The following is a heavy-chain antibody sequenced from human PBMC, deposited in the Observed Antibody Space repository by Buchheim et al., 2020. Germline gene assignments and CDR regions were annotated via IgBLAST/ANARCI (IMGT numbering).Heavy chain of an antibody. V-gene: IGHV2-5*02. J-gene: IGHJ4*02. CDR1: GFSLTTGGVG. D-gene: IGHD6-19*01. CDR2: IYWDDDK. CDR3: AHRGLSAGYSSGWDGGYFDY. Sequence: QITLKESGPTLVESTQTLTLTCTFSGFSLTTGGVGVGWIRQSPGNALELLALIYWDDDKRYSPSLRRRLPITKDPSKNQVVLTMTNMDPVDTGTYYCAHRGLSAGYSSGWDGGYFDYWGQGTL.